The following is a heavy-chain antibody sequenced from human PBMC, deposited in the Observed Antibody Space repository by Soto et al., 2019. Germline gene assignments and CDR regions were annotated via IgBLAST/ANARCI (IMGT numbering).Heavy chain of an antibody. CDR3: ATDSWYFDL. Sequence: PGGSLRLSCEASGFIFTNFWMHWVRQVPGKGLVWVSRIDTSGSSTSYADSVKGRFTISRDNAKNTVSLQMNSLRAEDTGVYYCATDSWYFDLWSQGSLVTVSS. V-gene: IGHV3-74*01. J-gene: IGHJ4*02. D-gene: IGHD6-13*01. CDR1: GFIFTNFW. CDR2: IDTSGSST.